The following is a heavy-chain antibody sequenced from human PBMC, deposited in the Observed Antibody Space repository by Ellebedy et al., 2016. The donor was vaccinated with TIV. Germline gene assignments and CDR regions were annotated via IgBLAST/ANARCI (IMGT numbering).Heavy chain of an antibody. CDR1: GDFMSNGGYY. J-gene: IGHJ5*01. V-gene: IGHV4-31*03. CDR3: AKKLDS. CDR2: IYWSGRS. Sequence: MPSETLSLTCTVSGDFMSNGGYYWSWIRQHPGKGLEWLGYIYWSGRSLYNPSLKSRLTISVDKSSNQFSLTLTSATAEDTGVYYCAKKLDSWGRGTLVTVSS.